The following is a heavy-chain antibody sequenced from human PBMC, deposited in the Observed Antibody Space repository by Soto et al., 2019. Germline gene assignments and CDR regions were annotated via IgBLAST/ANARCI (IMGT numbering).Heavy chain of an antibody. CDR2: IHYSGNT. Sequence: QLQLQESGPGLVKPSETLSLTCTVSGASISTGSYYWGWIRQPPGKGLQWIGSIHYSGNTYYNPSLKSRVTISVDTSTNQFSLKLSSVTAADTAVYFCARSYSSRFDYWGQGTLVTVSS. D-gene: IGHD6-13*01. CDR1: GASISTGSYY. CDR3: ARSYSSRFDY. V-gene: IGHV4-39*01. J-gene: IGHJ4*02.